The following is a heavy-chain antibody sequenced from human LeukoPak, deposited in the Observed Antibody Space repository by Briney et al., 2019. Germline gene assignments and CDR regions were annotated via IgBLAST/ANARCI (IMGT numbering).Heavy chain of an antibody. D-gene: IGHD2-15*01. J-gene: IGHJ4*02. Sequence: SETLSLTCTVPGGSISSYYWSWIRQPPGKGLEWIGYIYYSGSTNYNPSLKSRVTISVDTSKKQFSLKLSSVTAADTAVYYCARHLQYCSGGSCYSTFGFDYWGQGSLVTVSS. V-gene: IGHV4-59*08. CDR3: ARHLQYCSGGSCYSTFGFDY. CDR2: IYYSGST. CDR1: GGSISSYY.